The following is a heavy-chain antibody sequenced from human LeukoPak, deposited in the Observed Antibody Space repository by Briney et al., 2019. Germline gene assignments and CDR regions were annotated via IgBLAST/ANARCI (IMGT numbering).Heavy chain of an antibody. CDR3: AKDQRSSSTGRFDY. Sequence: AGGSLRLSCAASGFTFSSYSMNWVRQAPGKGLEWVSYISSSSSTIYYADSVKGRFTISRDNAKNSLYLQMNSLRAEDTAVYYCAKDQRSSSTGRFDYWGQGTLVTVSS. J-gene: IGHJ4*02. D-gene: IGHD6-6*01. CDR1: GFTFSSYS. V-gene: IGHV3-48*01. CDR2: ISSSSSTI.